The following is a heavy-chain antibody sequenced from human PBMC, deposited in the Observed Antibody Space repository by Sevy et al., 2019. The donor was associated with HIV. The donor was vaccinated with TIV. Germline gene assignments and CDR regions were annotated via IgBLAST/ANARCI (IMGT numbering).Heavy chain of an antibody. CDR1: GFTFSSYD. J-gene: IGHJ5*02. V-gene: IGHV3-48*03. Sequence: GGSLRLSCTASGFTFSSYDMNWVRQAPGKGLEWVSKISSSGSSIYYADSVKGRFTISRDNAKNSLNLQMNGLRAEDTPVYYCTRNGGAFVKGFDPWGQGTLVTVPS. D-gene: IGHD3-10*01. CDR2: ISSSGSSI. CDR3: TRNGGAFVKGFDP.